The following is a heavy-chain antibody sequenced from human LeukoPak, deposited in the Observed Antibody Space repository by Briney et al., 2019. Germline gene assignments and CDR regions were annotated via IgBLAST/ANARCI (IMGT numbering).Heavy chain of an antibody. V-gene: IGHV4-34*01. CDR2: INHSGST. D-gene: IGHD6-19*01. CDR1: GGSFSGYY. Sequence: IPSETLSLTCAVYGGSFSGYYWSWIRQPPGKGLEWIGEINHSGSTNYNPSLKSRVTISVDTSKHQFSLKLSSVTAADTAVYYCARLSASGWYVRPFDYWGQGTLVTVSS. CDR3: ARLSASGWYVRPFDY. J-gene: IGHJ4*02.